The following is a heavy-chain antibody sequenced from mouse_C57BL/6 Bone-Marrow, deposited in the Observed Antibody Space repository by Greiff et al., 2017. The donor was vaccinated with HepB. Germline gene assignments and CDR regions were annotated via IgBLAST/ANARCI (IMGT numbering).Heavy chain of an antibody. CDR2: ILPSIGRT. J-gene: IGHJ4*01. CDR1: DSEVFPIAY. CDR3: ARFWYDYDDYAMDY. D-gene: IGHD2-4*01. Sequence: VQLQQSGSELRSPGSSVKLSCKDFDSEVFPIAYMSWVRQKPGHGFEWIGGILPSIGRTIYGEKFEDKATLDAGTLSNTAYLELNSLTSEDSAIYYCARFWYDYDDYAMDYWGQGTSVTVSS. V-gene: IGHV15-2*01.